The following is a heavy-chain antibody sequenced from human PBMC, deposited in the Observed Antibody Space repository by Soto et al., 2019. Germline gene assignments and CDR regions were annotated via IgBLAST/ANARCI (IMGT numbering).Heavy chain of an antibody. Sequence: QVHLVESGGGVVQPGRSLRLSCAASGFTFSNNGMHWVRQAPGKGLEWMGVISYEGSEKYYAGSVKGRFTISRDKSKNTLYLQMDTLRAEDMSIYYCVKDKGAAAGFDYWGQGILVTVSS. CDR2: ISYEGSEK. V-gene: IGHV3-30*18. CDR3: VKDKGAAAGFDY. J-gene: IGHJ4*02. D-gene: IGHD6-13*01. CDR1: GFTFSNNG.